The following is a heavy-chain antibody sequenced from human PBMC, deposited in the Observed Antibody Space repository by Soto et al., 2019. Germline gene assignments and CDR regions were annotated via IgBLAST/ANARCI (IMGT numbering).Heavy chain of an antibody. CDR3: ARERTWFDP. J-gene: IGHJ5*02. Sequence: QVQLVQSGAEVKKPGASVKVSCKASGYTFTSYDINWVRQATGQGLEWMGWMNPNSGNTVYAQRCQGRVTMTRNTAIRTAYMELSSLRSEDTAVYYCARERTWFDPWGQGTLVTVSS. CDR1: GYTFTSYD. V-gene: IGHV1-8*01. CDR2: MNPNSGNT.